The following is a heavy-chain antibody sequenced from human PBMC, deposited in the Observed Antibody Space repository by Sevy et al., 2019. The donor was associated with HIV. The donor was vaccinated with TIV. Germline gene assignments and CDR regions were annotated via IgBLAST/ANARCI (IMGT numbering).Heavy chain of an antibody. J-gene: IGHJ5*02. D-gene: IGHD1-26*01. CDR3: ARDSGGEWEPSNWFDP. CDR1: GFTFSSYW. CDR2: RKQDGSEK. V-gene: IGHV3-7*01. Sequence: GGSLRLSCAASGFTFSSYWMSWVRQAPGKGLEWVANRKQDGSEKYYVDSVKGRFTISRDNAKNSLYLQMNSLRAEDTAVYYCARDSGGEWEPSNWFDPWGQGTLVTVSS.